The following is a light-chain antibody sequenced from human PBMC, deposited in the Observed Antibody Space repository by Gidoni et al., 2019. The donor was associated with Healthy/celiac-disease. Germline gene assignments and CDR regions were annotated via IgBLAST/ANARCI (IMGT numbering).Light chain of an antibody. Sequence: DIPMTQSPSSLSASVGDRVTITCRASQRISSYLNWYHQKQVKAPKRLIYAASSVQRGVPSRFRGSGPGTDFTLTISSLQPEELATYYLQQSYSTPLGVXGXTKVEIK. CDR1: QRISSY. J-gene: IGKJ4*01. V-gene: IGKV1-39*01. CDR2: AAS. CDR3: QQSYSTPLG.